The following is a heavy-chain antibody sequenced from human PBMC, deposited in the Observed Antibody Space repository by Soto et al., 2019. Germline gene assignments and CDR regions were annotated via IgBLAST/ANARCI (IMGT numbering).Heavy chain of an antibody. CDR1: GYTFTSYY. Sequence: GASVKASCKASGYTFTSYYMHWVRQAPGQGLEWMGIIIPSGGSTSYAQKFQGRVTMTRGTSASTVYMELSSLRSEDTAVYYCARDLGYYYDSSGYSPRLDYWGQGTLVTVSS. CDR2: IIPSGGST. V-gene: IGHV1-46*01. CDR3: ARDLGYYYDSSGYSPRLDY. J-gene: IGHJ4*02. D-gene: IGHD3-22*01.